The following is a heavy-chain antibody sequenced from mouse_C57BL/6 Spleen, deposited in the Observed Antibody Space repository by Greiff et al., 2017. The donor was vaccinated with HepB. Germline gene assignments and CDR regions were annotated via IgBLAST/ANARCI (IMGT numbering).Heavy chain of an antibody. Sequence: EVKLQESGPVLVKPGASVKMSCKASGYTFTDYYMNWVKQSHGKSLEWIGVINPYNGGTSYNQKFKGKATLTVDKSSSTAYMELNSLTSEDSAVYYCAFGSSYGRDYWGQGTTLTVSS. CDR2: INPYNGGT. D-gene: IGHD1-1*01. V-gene: IGHV1-19*01. CDR1: GYTFTDYY. J-gene: IGHJ2*01. CDR3: AFGSSYGRDY.